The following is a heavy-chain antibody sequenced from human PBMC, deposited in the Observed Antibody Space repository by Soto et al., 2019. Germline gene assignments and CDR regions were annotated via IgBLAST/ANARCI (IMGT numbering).Heavy chain of an antibody. CDR1: GYIFTNHY. J-gene: IGHJ4*02. Sequence: GASVKVSCKASGYIFTNHYIHWVRQAPGQGLEWMGIINPSGGSTNYLQKFQGRITMTRDTSTSTVYMELSSLSSEDTAVYFCARADYYDSSGFYYDCWGQGSLVTVSS. V-gene: IGHV1-46*01. CDR3: ARADYYDSSGFYYDC. CDR2: INPSGGST. D-gene: IGHD3-22*01.